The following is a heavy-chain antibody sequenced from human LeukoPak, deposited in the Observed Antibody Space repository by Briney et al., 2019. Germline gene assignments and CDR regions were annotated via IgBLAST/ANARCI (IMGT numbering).Heavy chain of an antibody. CDR2: IYHSGST. J-gene: IGHJ3*02. CDR1: GGSISSSNW. D-gene: IGHD3-22*01. CDR3: ARSTGDYYDSMENAFDI. V-gene: IGHV4-4*02. Sequence: ASETPSLTCGVSGGSISSSNWWSWVRQPPGKGLEWIGEIYHSGSTNYNPSLRSRVTISVDKSKNQFSLKLSSVTAADTAVYYCARSTGDYYDSMENAFDIWGQGTKVTVSS.